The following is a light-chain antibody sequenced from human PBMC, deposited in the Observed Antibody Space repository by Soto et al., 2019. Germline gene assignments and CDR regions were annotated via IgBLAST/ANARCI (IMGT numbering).Light chain of an antibody. CDR3: QQGYSTIT. CDR1: ESISTW. V-gene: IGKV1-5*03. Sequence: DIQMTQSPSSLSASVGDRVTITCRASESISTWLAWYQQKPGKAPKLLIYGASSLESGVPPRFSGSGSGTDFTLTIRGLQPEDFATYYCQQGYSTITFGQGTRLEIK. CDR2: GAS. J-gene: IGKJ5*01.